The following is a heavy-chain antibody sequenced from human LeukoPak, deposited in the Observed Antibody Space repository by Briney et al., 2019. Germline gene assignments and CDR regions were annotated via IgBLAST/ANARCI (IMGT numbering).Heavy chain of an antibody. Sequence: ASVKVSCKASGYTFTSYGISWVRQAPGQGLEWMGWISAYNGNTNYAQKLQGRVTMTTDTSTSTAYMELRSLRSDDTAVYYCARDKETYCSGGSCYSDGFGYWGQGTLVTVSS. CDR1: GYTFTSYG. V-gene: IGHV1-18*01. D-gene: IGHD2-15*01. J-gene: IGHJ4*02. CDR2: ISAYNGNT. CDR3: ARDKETYCSGGSCYSDGFGY.